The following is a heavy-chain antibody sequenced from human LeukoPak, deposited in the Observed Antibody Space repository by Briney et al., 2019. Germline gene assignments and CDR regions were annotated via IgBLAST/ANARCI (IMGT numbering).Heavy chain of an antibody. D-gene: IGHD1-1*01. CDR1: GFTFSSYS. Sequence: GGSLRLSCAASGFTFSSYSMNWVRQAPGKGLEWVSSISSSSSYIYYADSVKGRFTISRDNAKNSLYLQMNSLRAEDTAVYYCARDGVWNDDHSWFDPWGQGTLVTVSS. CDR2: ISSSSSYI. V-gene: IGHV3-21*01. CDR3: ARDGVWNDDHSWFDP. J-gene: IGHJ5*02.